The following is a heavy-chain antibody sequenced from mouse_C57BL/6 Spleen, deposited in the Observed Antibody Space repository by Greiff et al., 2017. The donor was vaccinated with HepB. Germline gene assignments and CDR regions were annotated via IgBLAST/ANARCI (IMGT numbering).Heavy chain of an antibody. CDR2: INPSNGGT. J-gene: IGHJ4*01. D-gene: IGHD2-4*01. Sequence: HVHVKQPGTELVKPGASVKLSCKASGYTFTSYWMHWVKQRPGQGLEWIGNINPSNGGTNYNEKFKSKATLTVDKSSSTAYMQLSSLTSEDSAVYYCASDDYGAMDYWGQGTSVTVSS. CDR1: GYTFTSYW. CDR3: ASDDYGAMDY. V-gene: IGHV1-53*01.